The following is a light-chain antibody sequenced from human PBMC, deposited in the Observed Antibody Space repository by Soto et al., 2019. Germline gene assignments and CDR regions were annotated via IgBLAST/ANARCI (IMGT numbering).Light chain of an antibody. V-gene: IGKV1-9*01. CDR2: AAS. CDR1: QGISSY. CDR3: QQFNNYSFT. Sequence: DIQLTQSPSFLSASVGDRVTITCRASQGISSYLAWYQQRPGKAPKLLIYAASTLQSGVPSRFSGSGSGTEFTLTITSLQPEDFATYYCQQFNNYSFTFGPGTKVDVK. J-gene: IGKJ3*01.